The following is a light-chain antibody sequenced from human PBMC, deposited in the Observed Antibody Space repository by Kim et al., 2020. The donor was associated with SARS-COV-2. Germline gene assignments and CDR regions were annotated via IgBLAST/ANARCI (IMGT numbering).Light chain of an antibody. CDR3: AAWDDSLNGWV. CDR1: SSNIGSNT. J-gene: IGLJ3*02. Sequence: QSVLTQPPSASGIPGQRVTISCSGSSSNIGSNTVNWYQQLPGTAPILLIYSNNQRPSGVPDRFSGYKSGTSASLAISGLQSEDVADYYCAAWDDSLNGWVLGGGTKLTV. CDR2: SNN. V-gene: IGLV1-44*01.